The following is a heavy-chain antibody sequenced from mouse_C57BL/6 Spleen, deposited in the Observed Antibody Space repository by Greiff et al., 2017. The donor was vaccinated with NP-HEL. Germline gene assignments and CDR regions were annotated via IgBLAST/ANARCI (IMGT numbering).Heavy chain of an antibody. Sequence: EVQLMESGPGLVKPSQSLSLTCSVTGYSITSGYYWNWIRQFPGNKLEWMGYISYDGSNNYNPSLKNRISITRDTSKNQFFLKLNSVTTEDTATYYCARDRPWFAYWGQGTLVTVSA. CDR3: ARDRPWFAY. CDR2: ISYDGSN. CDR1: GYSITSGYY. V-gene: IGHV3-6*01. J-gene: IGHJ3*01.